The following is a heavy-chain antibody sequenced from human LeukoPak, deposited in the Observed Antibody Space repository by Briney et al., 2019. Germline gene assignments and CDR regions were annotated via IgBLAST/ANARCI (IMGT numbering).Heavy chain of an antibody. D-gene: IGHD6-19*01. J-gene: IGHJ6*02. Sequence: SETLSLTCAVSGGSISSGGYSWSWIRQPPGKGLEWIAYSSYSGSTNYNPSLKSRVTISLDTSKNQFSLKLSSVTAADTAMYYCARHQHIAVPHTGGYYYPMDVWGQGTTVTVSS. CDR3: ARHQHIAVPHTGGYYYPMDV. CDR1: GGSISSGGYS. CDR2: SSYSGST. V-gene: IGHV4-61*08.